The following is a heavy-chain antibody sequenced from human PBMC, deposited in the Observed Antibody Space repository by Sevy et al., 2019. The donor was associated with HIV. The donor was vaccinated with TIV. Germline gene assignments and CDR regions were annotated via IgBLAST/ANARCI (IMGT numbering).Heavy chain of an antibody. J-gene: IGHJ4*02. CDR1: GFTFSSFW. CDR3: ARRYFDL. V-gene: IGHV3-7*01. CDR2: IRQDGNEL. Sequence: GGSLRLSCKASGFTFSSFWMQWVRQAPGKGLEWVANIRQDGNELYYVDSVKGRFTISRGNANNALYLQMDGLRVEDTTVYHCARRYFDLWGQGTLVTVSS.